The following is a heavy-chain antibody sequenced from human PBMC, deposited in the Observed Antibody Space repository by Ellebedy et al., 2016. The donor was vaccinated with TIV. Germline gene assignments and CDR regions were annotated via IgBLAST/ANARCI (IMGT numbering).Heavy chain of an antibody. D-gene: IGHD3-16*01. Sequence: MPSETLSLTCVVSGGSISSIHWWSWVRQPPGKGLEWIGEIYHSGSTNYNPSLKSRVTISVDKSKNQFSLKLSSVTAADTAVYYCAKNSGGSFDPWGQGTLVTVSS. CDR1: GGSISSIHW. CDR3: AKNSGGSFDP. V-gene: IGHV4-4*02. J-gene: IGHJ5*02. CDR2: IYHSGST.